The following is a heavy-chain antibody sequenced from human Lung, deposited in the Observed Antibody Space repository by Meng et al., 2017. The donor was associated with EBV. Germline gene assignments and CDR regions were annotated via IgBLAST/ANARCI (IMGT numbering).Heavy chain of an antibody. J-gene: IGHJ4*02. Sequence: QVHLQESGPGLVKPSQTLSLTCTVSGGSVDSGAYYWSWIRQRPGKGLEWIGYIYYSGSTFYTPSLKSRATLSVDTSKNQFSLKLDSVTAADTAVYYCARVCEVCLDYWGQGTLVTVSS. V-gene: IGHV4-31*03. CDR2: IYYSGST. CDR1: GGSVDSGAYY. D-gene: IGHD5/OR15-5a*01. CDR3: ARVCEVCLDY.